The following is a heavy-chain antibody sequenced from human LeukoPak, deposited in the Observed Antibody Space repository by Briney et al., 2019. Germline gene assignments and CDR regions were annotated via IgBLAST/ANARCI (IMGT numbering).Heavy chain of an antibody. CDR2: INPNSGGT. J-gene: IGHJ6*02. V-gene: IGHV1-2*02. Sequence: ASVKVSCKASGYTFTGYYMHWVRQAPGQGLEWMGWINPNSGGTNYAQKFQGRVTMTEDTSTDTAYMELSSLRSEDTAVYYCARVMRASYYGMDVWGQGTTVTVSS. CDR1: GYTFTGYY. CDR3: ARVMRASYYGMDV.